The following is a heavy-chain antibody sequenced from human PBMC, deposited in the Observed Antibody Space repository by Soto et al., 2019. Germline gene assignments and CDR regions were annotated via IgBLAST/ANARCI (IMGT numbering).Heavy chain of an antibody. J-gene: IGHJ1*01. V-gene: IGHV4-59*01. CDR2: IYHSGST. CDR1: GGSISSYY. Sequence: LSLTCTVSGGSISSYYWSWIRQPPGKGLEWIGYIYHSGSTNYNPSLKSRVTIAVDTSKNQFSLKLTSVTAADTAVYFCASTINMVRGVIRQMDFQHWGQGTLVTVSS. D-gene: IGHD3-10*01. CDR3: ASTINMVRGVIRQMDFQH.